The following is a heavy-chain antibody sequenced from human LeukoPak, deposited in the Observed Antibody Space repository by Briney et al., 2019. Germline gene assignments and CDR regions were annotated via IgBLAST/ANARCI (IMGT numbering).Heavy chain of an antibody. V-gene: IGHV4-39*07. D-gene: IGHD3-9*01. CDR1: GGSISSSSYY. Sequence: SETLSLTCTVSGGSISSSSYYWGWIRQPPGKGLEWIGSIYYSGSTYYNPSLKSRVTIPVDTSKNQFSLKLSSVTAADTAVYYCARATDYDILTGYYHSDAFDIWGQGTMVTVSS. J-gene: IGHJ3*02. CDR3: ARATDYDILTGYYHSDAFDI. CDR2: IYYSGST.